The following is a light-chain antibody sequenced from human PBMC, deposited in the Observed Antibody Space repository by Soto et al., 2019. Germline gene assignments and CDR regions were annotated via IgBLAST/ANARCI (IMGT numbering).Light chain of an antibody. V-gene: IGKV2D-29*01. CDR1: QSLLGSDGKTY. Sequence: DIVMTQTPLSLSVTPGQPASISCKSSQSLLGSDGKTYLSWYLQKPGHPPQLLIFEVSNHFSGASDRFSGSGSGTDLTLKISRVEAEDVGVYYCMQSVHFPRPFGGGTKVDIX. J-gene: IGKJ4*01. CDR2: EVS. CDR3: MQSVHFPRP.